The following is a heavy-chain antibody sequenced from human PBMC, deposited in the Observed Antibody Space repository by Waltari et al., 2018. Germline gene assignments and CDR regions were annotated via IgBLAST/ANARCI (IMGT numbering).Heavy chain of an antibody. D-gene: IGHD5-12*01. CDR1: GFMFSTNW. CDR3: ARDGDGYPD. J-gene: IGHJ4*02. CDR2: IKEDGSEE. V-gene: IGHV3-7*01. Sequence: EVKLVDSGGGLVQPGGSLRPSWAASGFMFSTNWMSWVRQAPGKGLEWVANIKEDGSEEYYVDSVKGRFTISRDNAKTSLYLQMNSLRVEDTAVYYCARDGDGYPDWGQGSLVIVSS.